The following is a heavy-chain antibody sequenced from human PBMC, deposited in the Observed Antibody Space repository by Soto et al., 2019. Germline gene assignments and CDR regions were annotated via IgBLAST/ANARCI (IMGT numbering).Heavy chain of an antibody. V-gene: IGHV1-8*01. CDR3: ARVKRDMITFGGVIVSMRYYYGMDV. Sequence: SAEVSFKASRYTFTSYDINWVRQATGQGLEWMGWMNPNSGNTGYAQKFQGRVTMTRNTSISTAYMELSSLRSEDTAVYYCARVKRDMITFGGVIVSMRYYYGMDVWGQGTTITVSS. D-gene: IGHD3-16*02. CDR1: RYTFTSYD. J-gene: IGHJ6*02. CDR2: MNPNSGNT.